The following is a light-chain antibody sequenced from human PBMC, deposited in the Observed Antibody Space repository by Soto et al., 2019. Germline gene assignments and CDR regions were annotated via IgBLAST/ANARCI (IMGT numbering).Light chain of an antibody. V-gene: IGLV2-11*01. CDR2: DVT. J-gene: IGLJ3*02. CDR1: NNDVGGYNY. Sequence: QSALTQPRSVSGSPGQSVTISCTGTNNDVGGYNYVSWYQQHPDKAPKLIIFDVTERPSGVPDRFSGSKSGNTASLTISGRQAEDEADYYCCSYGGSYTVGVFGGGTKVTVL. CDR3: CSYGGSYTVGV.